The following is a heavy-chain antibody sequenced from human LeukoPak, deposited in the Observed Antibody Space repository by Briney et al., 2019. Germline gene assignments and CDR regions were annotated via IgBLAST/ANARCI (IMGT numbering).Heavy chain of an antibody. J-gene: IGHJ4*02. CDR1: GYIFTDHH. D-gene: IGHD3-3*01. CDR3: TLFNH. V-gene: IGHV1-2*02. Sequence: ALVKVSCKSSGYIFTDHHLHWVRQPPGQGLEWMGWFNPNNGGTNYAQKFQDRVTITRDTSSTTAYMEMNRLRSEDTAVYYCTLFNHWGQGTMVSVCS. CDR2: FNPNNGGT.